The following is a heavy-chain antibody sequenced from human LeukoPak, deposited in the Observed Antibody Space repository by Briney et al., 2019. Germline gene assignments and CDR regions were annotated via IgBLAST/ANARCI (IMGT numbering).Heavy chain of an antibody. J-gene: IGHJ5*02. CDR2: IYYSGST. Sequence: PSETLSLTCTVSGGSISSYYWSWIRQPPGKGLEWIGYIYYSGSTNYNPSLKSRVTISVDTSKNQSSLKLSSVTAADTAVYYCARCIAAALTGWFDPWGQGTLVTVSS. CDR3: ARCIAAALTGWFDP. CDR1: GGSISSYY. D-gene: IGHD6-13*01. V-gene: IGHV4-59*01.